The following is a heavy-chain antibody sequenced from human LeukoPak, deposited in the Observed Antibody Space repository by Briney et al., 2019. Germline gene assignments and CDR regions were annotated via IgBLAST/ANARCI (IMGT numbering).Heavy chain of an antibody. V-gene: IGHV3-21*01. CDR2: ISSSSSYI. CDR1: GFTFSSYS. Sequence: PGGSLRLSCAASGFTFSSYSMNWVRQAPGKGLEWVSSISSSSSYIYYADSVKGRFTISRDNAKNSLYLQMNSLRAEDTAVYYCAKGVGVYTNWFDPWGQGTLVTVSS. D-gene: IGHD3-10*01. CDR3: AKGVGVYTNWFDP. J-gene: IGHJ5*02.